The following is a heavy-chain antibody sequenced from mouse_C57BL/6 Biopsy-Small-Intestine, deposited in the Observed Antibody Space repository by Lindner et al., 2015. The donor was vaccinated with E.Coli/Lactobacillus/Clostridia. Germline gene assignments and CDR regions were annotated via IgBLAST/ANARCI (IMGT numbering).Heavy chain of an antibody. CDR2: VNPRNGDT. V-gene: IGHV1-19*01. CDR3: ARGEEFAY. CDR1: GYTFTDYY. J-gene: IGHJ3*01. Sequence: VQLQESGPELVKPGASVKMSCKASGYTFTDYYMNWVKQSHGKSLEWIGRVNPRNGDTNYNQKFKGKATLTVDKSLSTAYMQLNSLTSEDSAVYYCARGEEFAYWGQGTLVTVSA.